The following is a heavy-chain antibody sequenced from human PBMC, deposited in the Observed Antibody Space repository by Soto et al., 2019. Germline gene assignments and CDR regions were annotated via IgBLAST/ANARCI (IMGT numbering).Heavy chain of an antibody. V-gene: IGHV3-23*01. CDR2: ISGGSPKE. CDR1: GFPFDNYA. CDR3: AKDFSRDSFSQKPSCGGDWYTLDS. Sequence: GGSLRLSCEASGFPFDNYAMSWVRQAPGKGLEWVSAISGGSPKEFYAESVKGRFTISRDNSKNTLFLEMNSLRADDAALYYCAKDFSRDSFSQKPSCGGDWYTLDSWGQGTQVTVSS. J-gene: IGHJ4*02. D-gene: IGHD2-21*02.